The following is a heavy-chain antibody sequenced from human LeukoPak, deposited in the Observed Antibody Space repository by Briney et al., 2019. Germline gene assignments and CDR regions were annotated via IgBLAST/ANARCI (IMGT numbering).Heavy chain of an antibody. V-gene: IGHV3-23*01. CDR3: SRGGYGDYNNWFDP. CDR1: GFTFSSYA. Sequence: GGSLRLSCAASGFTFSSYAMSWVRQAPGKGLEWVSAISGSGGSTYYADSVKGRFTISRDNSKNTLYLQMNSLRAEDTAVYYCSRGGYGDYNNWFDPWGQGTLVIVSS. D-gene: IGHD4-17*01. J-gene: IGHJ5*02. CDR2: ISGSGGST.